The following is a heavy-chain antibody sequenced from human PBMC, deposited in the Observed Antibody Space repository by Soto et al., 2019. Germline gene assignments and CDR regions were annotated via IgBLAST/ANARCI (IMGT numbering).Heavy chain of an antibody. CDR1: GFTFNSHG. J-gene: IGHJ6*02. D-gene: IGHD2-2*01. CDR3: ASGAEYQLLSRDYFYGMDV. Sequence: QVQLVEAGGGVVQPGRSLRLSCGASGFTFNSHGMHWVRQAPGQGLEWVAVISYEGSNNFYAESVKGRFTISRDNSKNTLYLQMNSLRREDTAVYYCASGAEYQLLSRDYFYGMDVWGQGTTVTVSS. CDR2: ISYEGSNN. V-gene: IGHV3-30*03.